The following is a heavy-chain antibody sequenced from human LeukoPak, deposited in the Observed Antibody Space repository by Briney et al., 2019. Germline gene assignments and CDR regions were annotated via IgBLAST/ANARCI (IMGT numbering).Heavy chain of an antibody. CDR3: AKDLWFGELLTGALDV. V-gene: IGHV3-23*01. Sequence: GGSLRLSCAASGFTFSGSGMYWVRQAPGKGLEWVSAISGSGGSTYYADSVKGRFTISRDNSKNTLYLQMNSLRAEDTAVYYCAKDLWFGELLTGALDVWGKGTTVTISS. J-gene: IGHJ6*04. CDR2: ISGSGGST. D-gene: IGHD3-10*01. CDR1: GFTFSGSG.